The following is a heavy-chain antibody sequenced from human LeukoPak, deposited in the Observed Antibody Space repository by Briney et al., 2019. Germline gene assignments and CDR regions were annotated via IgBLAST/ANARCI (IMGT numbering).Heavy chain of an antibody. Sequence: GGSLRLSCAASGFTFSNYGMHWVRQAPGKGLEWVSVIYSGGSTYYADSVKGRFTISRDNSKNTLYLQMNSLRAEDTAVYYCARWGSSGVYWGQGTLVTVSS. CDR3: ARWGSSGVY. V-gene: IGHV3-53*01. CDR2: IYSGGST. J-gene: IGHJ4*02. CDR1: GFTFSNYG. D-gene: IGHD3-10*01.